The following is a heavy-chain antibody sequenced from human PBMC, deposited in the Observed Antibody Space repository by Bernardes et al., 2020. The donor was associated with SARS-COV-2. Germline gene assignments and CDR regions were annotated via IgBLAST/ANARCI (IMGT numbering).Heavy chain of an antibody. J-gene: IGHJ6*02. Sequence: SEPLSLTCTVSGGSISNSTYYWVWIRQPPGKGLEWIWSIYSSGTTYKNPSLQSPLTKSVDTSKNQFSLRLTSVTAAETAVYYCVGSSCGRDCYIGGLRSWDYGMDVWGQGATVTVSS. CDR1: GGSISNSTYY. V-gene: IGHV4-39*01. CDR3: VGSSCGRDCYIGGLRSWDYGMDV. D-gene: IGHD2-21*02. CDR2: IYSSGTT.